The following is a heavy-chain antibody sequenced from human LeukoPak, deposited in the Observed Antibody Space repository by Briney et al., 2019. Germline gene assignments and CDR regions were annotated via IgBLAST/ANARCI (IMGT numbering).Heavy chain of an antibody. J-gene: IGHJ4*02. CDR1: GFTFSSYT. V-gene: IGHV3-21*01. Sequence: GGSLRLSCAASGFTFSSYTMNWVCQAPGKGLEWVSFISTSSNYIYYADSVKGRFTISRDNAKNSLYLQMNSLRAEDTAVYYCARGEWSSSPFDSWGQGTLVTVSS. D-gene: IGHD6-6*01. CDR3: ARGEWSSSPFDS. CDR2: ISTSSNYI.